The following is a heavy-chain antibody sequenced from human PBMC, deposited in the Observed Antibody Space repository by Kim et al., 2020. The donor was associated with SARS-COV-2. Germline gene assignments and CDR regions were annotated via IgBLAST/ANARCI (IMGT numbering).Heavy chain of an antibody. CDR2: IRSKAYGGTT. CDR3: TRDRIAAAGPGMDV. V-gene: IGHV3-49*03. D-gene: IGHD6-13*01. CDR1: GFTFGDYA. J-gene: IGHJ6*02. Sequence: GGSLRLSCTASGFTFGDYAMSWFRQAPGKGLEWVGFIRSKAYGGTTEYAASVKGRFTISRDDSKSIAYLQMNSLKTEDTAVYYCTRDRIAAAGPGMDVWGQGTTVTVSS.